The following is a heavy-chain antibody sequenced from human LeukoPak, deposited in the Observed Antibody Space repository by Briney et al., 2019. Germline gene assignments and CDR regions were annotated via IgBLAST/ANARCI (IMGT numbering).Heavy chain of an antibody. D-gene: IGHD3-22*01. CDR2: INHSGST. CDR1: GGSFSGYY. J-gene: IGHJ5*02. V-gene: IGHV4-34*01. Sequence: SETLSLTCAVYGGSFSGYYWSWIRQPPGKGLEWIGEINHSGSTNYNPSLKSRVTISVDTSKNQFSLKLSSVTAADTAVYYCARRLMRWLFSWFDPWGQGTLVTVSS. CDR3: ARRLMRWLFSWFDP.